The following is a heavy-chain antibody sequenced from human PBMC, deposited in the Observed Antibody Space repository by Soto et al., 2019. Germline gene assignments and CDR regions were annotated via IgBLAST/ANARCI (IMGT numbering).Heavy chain of an antibody. Sequence: SVQVSCKASGGTLSSYAISWVRQAPGQGLEWMGGIIPIFGTANYAQKIQGRVTITADESTSTAYMELSSLRSEDTAVYYCARGERRDGYNFYAGSYYYGMDVWGQGTTVTVS. V-gene: IGHV1-69*13. D-gene: IGHD5-12*01. CDR2: IIPIFGTA. CDR3: ARGERRDGYNFYAGSYYYGMDV. CDR1: GGTLSSYA. J-gene: IGHJ6*02.